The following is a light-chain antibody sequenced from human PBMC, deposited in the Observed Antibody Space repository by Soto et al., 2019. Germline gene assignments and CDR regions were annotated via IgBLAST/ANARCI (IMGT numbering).Light chain of an antibody. CDR2: EVS. V-gene: IGLV2-14*01. Sequence: QSVLTQPASVSGSPGQSITISCTGSNSDVGGYNYVSWYQHHPGKAPKLMIYEVSNRPSGVSNRFSGSKSGNTASLTISGLQAEDEADYYCSSYTSSSTLEVLFGGGTQLTVL. CDR1: NSDVGGYNY. J-gene: IGLJ7*01. CDR3: SSYTSSSTLEVL.